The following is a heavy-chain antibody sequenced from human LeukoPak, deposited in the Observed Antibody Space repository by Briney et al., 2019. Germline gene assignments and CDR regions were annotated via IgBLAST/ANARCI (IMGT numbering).Heavy chain of an antibody. CDR2: IYTSGST. Sequence: SETLSLTCTVSGGSISSYYWSWIRQPAGKGLEWIGRIYTSGSTNYNPSLKSRVTMSVDTSKNQFSLKLNSVTAADTAVYYCARGRYIYGSPDDAFDIWDQGTMVTVSS. CDR1: GGSISSYY. V-gene: IGHV4-4*07. J-gene: IGHJ3*02. D-gene: IGHD5-18*01. CDR3: ARGRYIYGSPDDAFDI.